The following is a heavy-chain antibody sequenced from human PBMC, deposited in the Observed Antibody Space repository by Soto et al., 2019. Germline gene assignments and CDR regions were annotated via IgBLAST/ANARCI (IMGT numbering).Heavy chain of an antibody. V-gene: IGHV1-58*02. CDR3: AADLTSSSSWYYYYGMDV. D-gene: IGHD6-13*01. J-gene: IGHJ6*02. CDR1: GYTFTTYG. CDR2: IVVGSGNT. Sequence: SVKVSCKASGYTFTTYGISWVRQARGQRLEWIGWIVVGSGNTNYAQKFQERVTITRDMSTSTAYMELSSLRSEDTAVYYCAADLTSSSSWYYYYGMDVWGQGTTVTVSS.